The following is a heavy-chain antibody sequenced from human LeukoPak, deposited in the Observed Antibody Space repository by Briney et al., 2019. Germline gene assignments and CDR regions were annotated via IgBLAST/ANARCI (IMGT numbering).Heavy chain of an antibody. J-gene: IGHJ4*02. Sequence: GRSLRLSCAASGFTFSIYGMHWVRQAPGKGLEWVAVIWYDGSNKYYADSVKGRFTISRDNSKNTLYLQMNSLRAEDTAVYYCARVRSSWSHFDYWGQGTLVTVSS. D-gene: IGHD6-13*01. V-gene: IGHV3-33*01. CDR3: ARVRSSWSHFDY. CDR1: GFTFSIYG. CDR2: IWYDGSNK.